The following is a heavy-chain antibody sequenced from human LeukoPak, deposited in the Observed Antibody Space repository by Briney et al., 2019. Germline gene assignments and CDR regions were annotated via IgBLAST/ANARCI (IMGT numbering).Heavy chain of an antibody. CDR1: GFTLSTYW. Sequence: GGSLRLSCAASGFTLSTYWMHWVRQDPGKGLVWVSRIKTDGSSTYYADSVKGRFTISRDNAKNTLYLQMNSLRAEDTAVYYCARESYCSGGSCYSGRAFGIWGQGTMVTVSS. V-gene: IGHV3-74*01. D-gene: IGHD2-15*01. CDR3: ARESYCSGGSCYSGRAFGI. CDR2: IKTDGSST. J-gene: IGHJ3*02.